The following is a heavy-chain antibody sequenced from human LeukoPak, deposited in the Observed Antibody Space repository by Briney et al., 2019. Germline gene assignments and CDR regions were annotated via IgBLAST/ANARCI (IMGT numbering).Heavy chain of an antibody. D-gene: IGHD4-11*01. Sequence: GGSLRLSCSASGFTFTSSATHWVRQAPGKGLEYVSAISSDGGSPYYADSVKGRFTVSRDNSKNTLYLHMSSLRPEDTAVYYCVKDTVSGTTASNWRQRTLVTVSS. J-gene: IGHJ4*02. CDR2: ISSDGGSP. CDR1: GFTFTSSA. CDR3: VKDTVSGTTASN. V-gene: IGHV3-64D*09.